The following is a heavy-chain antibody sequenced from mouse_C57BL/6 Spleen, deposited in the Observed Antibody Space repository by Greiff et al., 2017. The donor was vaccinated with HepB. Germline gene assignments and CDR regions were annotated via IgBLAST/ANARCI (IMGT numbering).Heavy chain of an antibody. Sequence: VQLQQPGAELVMPGASVKLSCKASGYTFTSYWMHWVKQRPGQGLEWIGEIDPSDSYTNYNQKFKGKSTLTVDKSSSTAYMQLSSLTSEDSAVYYCARSLLLSFDYWGQGTTLTVSS. D-gene: IGHD2-10*01. V-gene: IGHV1-69*01. CDR2: IDPSDSYT. CDR3: ARSLLLSFDY. CDR1: GYTFTSYW. J-gene: IGHJ2*01.